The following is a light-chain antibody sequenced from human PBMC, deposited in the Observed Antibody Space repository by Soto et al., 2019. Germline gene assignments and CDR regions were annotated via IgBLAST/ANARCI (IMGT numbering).Light chain of an antibody. CDR1: QSINIY. J-gene: IGKJ2*01. V-gene: IGKV1-39*01. CDR3: QQSYRSPDT. Sequence: IQMTQSPSSLSASVGDSVTVTCRASQSINIYLNWYQQKPGKAPTLLIYGASSLQSGVTSRFTGGGSRTDFTLTISSLQPEDFATYYCQQSYRSPDTFGQGTKLEIK. CDR2: GAS.